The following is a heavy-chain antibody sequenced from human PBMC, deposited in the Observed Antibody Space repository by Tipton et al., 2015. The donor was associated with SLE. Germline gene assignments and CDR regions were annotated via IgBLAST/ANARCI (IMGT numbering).Heavy chain of an antibody. CDR2: ISWNSGNI. Sequence: SLRLSCAASGFTFDDYAMHWVRQAPGEGLEWVSGISWNSGNIDYADSVKGRFTISRDNAKKTVYLQMNSLRAEDTALYYCARDLKQALPDYYGMDVWGQGTTVTVSS. CDR3: ARDLKQALPDYYGMDV. J-gene: IGHJ6*02. D-gene: IGHD1-26*01. CDR1: GFTFDDYA. V-gene: IGHV3-9*01.